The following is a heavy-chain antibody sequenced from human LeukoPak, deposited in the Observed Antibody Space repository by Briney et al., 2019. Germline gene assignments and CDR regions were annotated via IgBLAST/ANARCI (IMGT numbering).Heavy chain of an antibody. Sequence: GGSLRVSCAASGFTFSSYAMSWVRQAPGNGLEWVSAISGSGGSTYYADSVKGRFTISRDNSKNTVYLQMNSLRAEDTAVYYCAKDAVEGGGYYDIGSYYYFNYWGQGTLVTVSS. CDR3: AKDAVEGGGYYDIGSYYYFNY. J-gene: IGHJ4*02. CDR1: GFTFSSYA. CDR2: ISGSGGST. D-gene: IGHD3-22*01. V-gene: IGHV3-23*01.